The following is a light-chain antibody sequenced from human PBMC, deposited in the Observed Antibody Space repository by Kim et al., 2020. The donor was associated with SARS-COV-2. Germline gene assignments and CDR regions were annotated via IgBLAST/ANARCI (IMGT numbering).Light chain of an antibody. CDR2: GKN. V-gene: IGLV3-19*01. J-gene: IGLJ2*01. Sequence: SSELTQDPAVSVALGQTVRITCQGDSLRSYYASWYQQKPGQAPVLVIYGKNNRPSGIPDRFSGSSSGNTASLTITGAQAEDEADYYCNSRDSSGKQGFGRGTKLTVL. CDR1: SLRSYY. CDR3: NSRDSSGKQG.